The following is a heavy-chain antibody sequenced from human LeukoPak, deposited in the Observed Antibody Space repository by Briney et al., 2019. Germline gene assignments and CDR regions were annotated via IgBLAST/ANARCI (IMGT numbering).Heavy chain of an antibody. CDR2: IYYSGST. CDR1: GGSISSYY. V-gene: IGHV4-59*01. Sequence: PSETLSLTCTVSGGSISSYYWSWIRQPPGKGLEWIGYIYYSGSTNYNPSLKSRVTISVDTSKNQFSLKLSSVTAADTAVYYCARVDSPKTFFFTNNWFDPWGQGTLVTVSS. CDR3: ARVDSPKTFFFTNNWFDP. J-gene: IGHJ5*02. D-gene: IGHD3/OR15-3a*01.